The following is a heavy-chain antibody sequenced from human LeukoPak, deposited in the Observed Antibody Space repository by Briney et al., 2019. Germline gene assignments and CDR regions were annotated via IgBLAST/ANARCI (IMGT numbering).Heavy chain of an antibody. Sequence: SGPTLVNPTQTLTLTCTFSGFSLSTSGMCVSWIRQPPGKALEWLARIDWDDDKYYSTSLKTRLTISKDTSKNQVVLTMTNLDPVDTATYYCARMSLIQADPNDGFDIWGQGTMVTVSS. CDR2: IDWDDDK. CDR1: GFSLSTSGMC. V-gene: IGHV2-70*11. D-gene: IGHD3-16*01. CDR3: ARMSLIQADPNDGFDI. J-gene: IGHJ3*02.